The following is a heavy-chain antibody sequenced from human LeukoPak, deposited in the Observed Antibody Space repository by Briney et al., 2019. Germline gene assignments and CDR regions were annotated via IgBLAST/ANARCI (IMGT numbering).Heavy chain of an antibody. CDR3: ARTVVVVVGASDYFDY. Sequence: PGGSLRLSCAASGFTFSSYWMTWVRQAPGKGLEWVANIRQDGGVKYYMDSAKGRLTLSRDNAKSSLYLQMNSLRVEDTAMYFCARTVVVVVGASDYFDYWGQGTLDTVSS. V-gene: IGHV3-7*03. CDR2: IRQDGGVK. J-gene: IGHJ4*02. D-gene: IGHD2-2*01. CDR1: GFTFSSYW.